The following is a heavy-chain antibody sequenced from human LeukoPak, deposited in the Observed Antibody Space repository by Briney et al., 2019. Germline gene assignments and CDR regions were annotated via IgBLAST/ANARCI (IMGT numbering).Heavy chain of an antibody. Sequence: ASETLSLTCTVSGDSISSYYWSWIRQPAGKGLEWIGRIYTSGSTNYNPSLKSRVTMSVDTSKNQFSLKLSSVTAADTAVYYCARAVGSGSFQTYYYYMDVWGKGTTVTISS. J-gene: IGHJ6*03. CDR1: GDSISSYY. CDR2: IYTSGST. V-gene: IGHV4-4*07. CDR3: ARAVGSGSFQTYYYYMDV. D-gene: IGHD3-10*01.